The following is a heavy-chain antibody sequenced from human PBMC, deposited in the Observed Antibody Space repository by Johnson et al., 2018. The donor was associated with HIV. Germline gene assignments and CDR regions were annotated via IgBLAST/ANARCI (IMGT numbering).Heavy chain of an antibody. CDR3: AKDRGQFGDGVPDAFDI. V-gene: IGHV3-66*01. CDR2: IYSGGST. D-gene: IGHD3-10*01. Sequence: VQLVESGGGVVQPGRSLRLSCAASGFTVSSNYMSWVRQAPGKGLEWVSVIYSGGSTYYADSVKGRFTISRDNSKNTLYLQMKSLRAEDTAVYYCAKDRGQFGDGVPDAFDIWGQGTMVTVSS. CDR1: GFTVSSNY. J-gene: IGHJ3*02.